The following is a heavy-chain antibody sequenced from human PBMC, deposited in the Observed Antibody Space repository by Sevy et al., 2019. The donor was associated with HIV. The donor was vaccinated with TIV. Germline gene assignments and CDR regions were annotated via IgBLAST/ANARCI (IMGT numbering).Heavy chain of an antibody. CDR2: IWYDGKNA. CDR1: GFTFSSFG. J-gene: IGHJ4*02. V-gene: IGHV3-33*01. CDR3: ARGTNYYESSGPSYFDY. Sequence: GGSLRLSCAASGFTFSSFGMYWARQAPGEGLEWVAIIWYDGKNALYADSVKGRFTISRDNAKNSLYLQMNSLRAEDTAVYYCARGTNYYESSGPSYFDYWGQGSLVTVSS. D-gene: IGHD3-22*01.